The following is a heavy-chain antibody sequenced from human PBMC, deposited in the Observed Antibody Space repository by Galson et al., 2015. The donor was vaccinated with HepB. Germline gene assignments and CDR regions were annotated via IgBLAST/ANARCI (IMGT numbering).Heavy chain of an antibody. CDR2: IYPGDSDT. D-gene: IGHD6-6*01. J-gene: IGHJ4*02. Sequence: QSGAEVKKPGESLKISCKGSGYSFTSYWIGWVRQMPGKGLEWMGIIYPGDSDTRYSPSFQGQVTISADKSISTAYLQWSSLKASDTAMYYCARRAYSSSSRLGTAMVTGGVDYWGQGTLVTVSS. V-gene: IGHV5-51*03. CDR1: GYSFTSYW. CDR3: ARRAYSSSSRLGTAMVTGGVDY.